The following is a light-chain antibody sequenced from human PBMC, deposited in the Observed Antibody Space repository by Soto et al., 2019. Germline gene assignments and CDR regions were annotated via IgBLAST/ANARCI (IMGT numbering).Light chain of an antibody. Sequence: QSALTQPASVSGSPGQSITISCTGTGTVSWYQHHPGKAPKLIIYDIDNRHSGISYRFSGSQSGSTASLTISGVQADDEADYYCSSYSGTTWVLGGGTKLTVL. CDR2: DID. V-gene: IGLV2-14*03. J-gene: IGLJ3*02. CDR3: SSYSGTTWV. CDR1: GT.